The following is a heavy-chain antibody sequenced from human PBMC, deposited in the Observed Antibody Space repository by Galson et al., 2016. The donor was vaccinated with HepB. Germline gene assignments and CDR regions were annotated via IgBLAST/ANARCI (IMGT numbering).Heavy chain of an antibody. CDR3: ARHGRGRPLF. CDR2: VFSNGDP. CDR1: GDSLNDYS. V-gene: IGHV4-39*01. D-gene: IGHD5-12*01. Sequence: SETLSLTCSVSGDSLNDYSWAWIRQSPGKGLEWIGSVFSNGDPFYIPSLKSRVTISIDTSKSQVSLRLRSVTATDTAYYYCARHGRGRPLFWGQGILVIVSS. J-gene: IGHJ4*02.